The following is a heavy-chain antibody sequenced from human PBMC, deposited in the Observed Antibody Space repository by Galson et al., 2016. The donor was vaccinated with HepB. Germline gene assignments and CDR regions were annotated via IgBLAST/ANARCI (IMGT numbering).Heavy chain of an antibody. D-gene: IGHD2-15*01. V-gene: IGHV3-48*01. CDR1: GSTFGTQS. J-gene: IGHJ5*02. CDR2: ISSSLGTI. CDR3: ASGGGTRDWFDP. Sequence: SLGLSCAASGSTFGTQSFNWVRQAPGRGLEWTPHISSSLGTIYYADTVKGRFTISSDNAKNSLYLHMKSLRAEDTAVYFCASGGGTRDWFDPWGQGTLVTVSS.